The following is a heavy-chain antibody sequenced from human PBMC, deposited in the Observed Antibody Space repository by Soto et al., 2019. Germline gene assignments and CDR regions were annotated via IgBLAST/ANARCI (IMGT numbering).Heavy chain of an antibody. V-gene: IGHV1-8*01. Sequence: ASVKVSCKASGYTFTSYDINWVRQATGQGLEWMGWMNPNSGNTGYAQKFQGRVTMTRNTSISTAYMELSSLRSEDTAVYYCARRSYMVRRVDCGMDVWGQGTTVTVSS. CDR1: GYTFTSYD. D-gene: IGHD3-10*01. CDR3: ARRSYMVRRVDCGMDV. J-gene: IGHJ6*02. CDR2: MNPNSGNT.